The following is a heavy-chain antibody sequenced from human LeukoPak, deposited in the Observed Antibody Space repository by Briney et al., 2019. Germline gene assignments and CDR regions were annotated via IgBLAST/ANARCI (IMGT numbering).Heavy chain of an antibody. CDR2: IRYDGSNK. CDR3: AKDETLTTTVTYYFDY. Sequence: GGSLRLSCAASGFTFSSYGMHWVRQAPGKGLEWVAFIRYDGSNKYYADSVKGRFTISRDNSKNTLYLQMNSLRAEDTAVYYCAKDETLTTTVTYYFDYWGQGTLVTVSS. CDR1: GFTFSSYG. V-gene: IGHV3-30*02. J-gene: IGHJ4*02. D-gene: IGHD4-11*01.